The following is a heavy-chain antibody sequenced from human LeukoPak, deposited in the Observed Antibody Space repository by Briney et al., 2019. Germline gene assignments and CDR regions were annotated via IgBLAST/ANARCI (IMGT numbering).Heavy chain of an antibody. CDR2: INHSGST. CDR3: AVLGESLDY. CDR1: GGSFSGYY. V-gene: IGHV4-34*01. Sequence: PSETLSLTCAGYGGSFSGYYWSWIRQPPGKGLEWIGEINHSGSTNYNPSLKSRVTISVHTSKNQFSLKLTSVTAADTAVYYCAVLGESLDYWGQGTLVTVSS. J-gene: IGHJ4*02. D-gene: IGHD3-10*01.